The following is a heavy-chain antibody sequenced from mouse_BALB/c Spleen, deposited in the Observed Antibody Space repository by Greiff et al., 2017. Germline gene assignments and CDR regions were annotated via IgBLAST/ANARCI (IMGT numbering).Heavy chain of an antibody. V-gene: IGHV1-14*01. CDR2: INPYNDGT. J-gene: IGHJ4*01. CDR1: GYTFTSYV. D-gene: IGHD1-1*01. CDR3: AREGYYGSYAMDY. Sequence: VHVKQSGPELVKPGASVKMSCKASGYTFTSYVMHWVKQKPGQGLEWIGYINPYNDGTKYNEKFKGKATLTSDKSSSTAYMELSSLTSEDSAVYYCAREGYYGSYAMDYWGQGTSVTVSS.